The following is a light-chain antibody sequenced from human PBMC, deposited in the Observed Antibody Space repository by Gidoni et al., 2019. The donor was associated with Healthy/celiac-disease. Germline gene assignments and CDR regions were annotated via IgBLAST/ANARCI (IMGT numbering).Light chain of an antibody. CDR1: QSISSY. CDR2: AAS. J-gene: IGKJ4*01. V-gene: IGKV1-39*01. CDR3: QQSYSTPPLT. Sequence: DIQMTQSPSSLSASVGDRVTITCRASQSISSYLNWYQQKPGKAPKLLIYAASSLQSGVPSRFSGSGFGTDFTLTIRRLQPEKFATYYCQQSYSTPPLTFGGGTKVEIK.